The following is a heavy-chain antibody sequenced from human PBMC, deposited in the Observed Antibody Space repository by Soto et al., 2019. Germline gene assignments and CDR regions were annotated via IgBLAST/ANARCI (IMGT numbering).Heavy chain of an antibody. Sequence: PSETLSLTCTVSGGSISSSSYYWGWIRQPPGKGLEWIGGIYYSGSTYYNPSLKSRVTISVDTSKNQFSLGLSSVTAADTAVYYCARSRYTSGWWTPPFDYWGQGTLVTVST. CDR1: GGSISSSSYY. J-gene: IGHJ4*02. CDR2: IYYSGST. CDR3: ARSRYTSGWWTPPFDY. D-gene: IGHD6-19*01. V-gene: IGHV4-39*07.